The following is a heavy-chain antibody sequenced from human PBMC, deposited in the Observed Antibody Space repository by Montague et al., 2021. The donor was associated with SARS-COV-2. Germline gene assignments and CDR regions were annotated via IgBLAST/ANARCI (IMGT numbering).Heavy chain of an antibody. V-gene: IGHV4-34*01. CDR3: AGLRGGVVPSPILGVGAYYSSSSRDV. J-gene: IGHJ6*03. CDR2: INHGGST. Sequence: SETLSLTCAVHGTSLSGYYWSWIRQPPGKGLEWIGEINHGGSTNYSPYLKRRLTISASTAKNQCSLTLTSVAAADTAVYYCAGLRGGVVPSPILGVGAYYSSSSRDVWGRGTTVTVSS. CDR1: GTSLSGYY. D-gene: IGHD3-10*01.